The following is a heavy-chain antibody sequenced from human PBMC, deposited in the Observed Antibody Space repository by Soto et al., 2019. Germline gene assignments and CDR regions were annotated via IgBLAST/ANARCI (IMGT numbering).Heavy chain of an antibody. CDR3: ARGGGYCSGGSCYPYYYGMDV. J-gene: IGHJ6*02. CDR2: IIPIFGTA. V-gene: IGHV1-69*01. CDR1: GGTFSSYA. Sequence: QVQLVQSGAEVKKPGSSVKVSCKASGGTFSSYAISWVRQAPGQGLEWMGGIIPIFGTANYAQKFQGRVTITADESTSTAYMKLSSLRSEDTAVYYCARGGGYCSGGSCYPYYYGMDVWGQGTTVTVSS. D-gene: IGHD2-15*01.